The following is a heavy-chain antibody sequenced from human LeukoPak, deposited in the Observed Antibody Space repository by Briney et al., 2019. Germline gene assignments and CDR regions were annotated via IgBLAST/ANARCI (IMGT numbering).Heavy chain of an antibody. CDR1: GFTFSSYW. CDR2: IKQGGSEK. V-gene: IGHV3-7*01. Sequence: GGSLRLSCAASGFTFSSYWMSWVRQAPGKGLEWVANIKQGGSEKYYVDSVKGRFTISRDNAKNSLYLQMNSLRAEDTAVYYCARDRSGSSGTDAFDIWGQGTMVTVSS. CDR3: ARDRSGSSGTDAFDI. D-gene: IGHD3-22*01. J-gene: IGHJ3*02.